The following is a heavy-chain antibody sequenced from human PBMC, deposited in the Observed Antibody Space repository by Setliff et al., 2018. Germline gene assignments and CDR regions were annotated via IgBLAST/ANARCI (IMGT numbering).Heavy chain of an antibody. CDR2: INDSGST. D-gene: IGHD1-26*01. CDR1: GGSLSGNY. Sequence: PSETLSLTCAVYGGSLSGNYWSWIRQPPGKGLEWIGEINDSGSTNYNSSLKSRVTILEDTSRNQFFLKLSSVTAADTAVYYCARAYSGSHDYWGQGTLVTVSS. V-gene: IGHV4-34*01. CDR3: ARAYSGSHDY. J-gene: IGHJ4*02.